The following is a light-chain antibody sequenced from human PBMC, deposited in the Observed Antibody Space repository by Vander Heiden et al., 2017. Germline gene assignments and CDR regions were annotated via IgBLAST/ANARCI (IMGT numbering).Light chain of an antibody. Sequence: PGPSHKISCTGTRSDGGNYNRVSWDQQHPGKDLKVMIYEGGKRASGVSNRFAGYKTGNTAARTIAGCQVADEADYYCASEASISMVFGGGTKLTVL. CDR1: RSDGGNYNR. CDR3: ASEASISMV. CDR2: EGG. V-gene: IGLV2-23*01. J-gene: IGLJ3*02.